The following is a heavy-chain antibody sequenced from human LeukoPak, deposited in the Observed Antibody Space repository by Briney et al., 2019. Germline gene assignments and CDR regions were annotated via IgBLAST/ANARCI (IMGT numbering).Heavy chain of an antibody. V-gene: IGHV3-23*01. D-gene: IGHD3-10*01. CDR1: GFTFSNHG. Sequence: GGSLRLSYAASGFTFSNHGMNWVRQAPGKGLEWVSGISPSGDITYYADSVKGRFTISRDNSKNTVYLEVISLTAEDTAVYSCAKDDAWLRFGEWSQGALVTVSS. CDR3: AKDDAWLRFGE. CDR2: ISPSGDIT. J-gene: IGHJ4*02.